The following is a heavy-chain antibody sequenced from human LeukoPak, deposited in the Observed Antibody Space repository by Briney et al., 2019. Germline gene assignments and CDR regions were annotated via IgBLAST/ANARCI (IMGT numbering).Heavy chain of an antibody. V-gene: IGHV3-23*01. J-gene: IGHJ4*02. CDR2: ISGSGGNT. CDR1: GFTFNRYA. Sequence: GGSLRLSCAASGFTFNRYAMSSVRQAPGKGLEWVSGISGSGGNTYYADSVKGRFTISRDNSRNTLYLQMNSMTSEDTALYYCAKSRGYRNTSPFDYWGQGTLVAVSS. D-gene: IGHD5-12*01. CDR3: AKSRGYRNTSPFDY.